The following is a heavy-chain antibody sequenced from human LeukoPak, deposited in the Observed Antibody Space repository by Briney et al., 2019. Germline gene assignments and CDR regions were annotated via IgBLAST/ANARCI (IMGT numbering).Heavy chain of an antibody. CDR2: INSDGSIT. V-gene: IGHV3-74*03. Sequence: GGSLRLSCAASGFTFSNYWMQWVRQAPGKGLVWVSRINSDGSITTYADSVKGRFTVSRDNAKNTLFLQMNSLRDEDTAVYYCARGGYCSGGSRYRGFDSWGQGTLVTVSS. CDR1: GFTFSNYW. D-gene: IGHD2-15*01. CDR3: ARGGYCSGGSRYRGFDS. J-gene: IGHJ4*02.